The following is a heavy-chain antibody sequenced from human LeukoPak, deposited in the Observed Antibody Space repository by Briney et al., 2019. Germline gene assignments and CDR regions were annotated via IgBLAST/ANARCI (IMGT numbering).Heavy chain of an antibody. J-gene: IGHJ4*02. Sequence: ASVKVSCTASGYTFTSYYMHWVRQAPGQGLEWMGLINPSGGSTTYAQRFQGRVTMTRDTSTSTLYMELSSLRSEDTAVYYCARDYGYTSSRSYFDCWGQGTLVTVSS. D-gene: IGHD6-13*01. CDR1: GYTFTSYY. CDR3: ARDYGYTSSRSYFDC. V-gene: IGHV1-46*01. CDR2: INPSGGST.